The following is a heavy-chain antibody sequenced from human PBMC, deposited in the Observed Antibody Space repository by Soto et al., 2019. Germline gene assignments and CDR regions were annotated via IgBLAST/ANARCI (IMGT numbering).Heavy chain of an antibody. D-gene: IGHD2-8*01. CDR3: ATGYCTNGVCYTPPFDY. V-gene: IGHV1-46*03. CDR1: GGTFSSYA. CDR2: INPNGGST. Sequence: GASVKVSCKASGGTFSSYAISWVRQAPGQGLEWMGIINPNGGSTNYAHNFQGRVTITRDTSTSTVYMDLSSLRSEDTAVYYCATGYCTNGVCYTPPFDYWGQGTLVTVSS. J-gene: IGHJ4*02.